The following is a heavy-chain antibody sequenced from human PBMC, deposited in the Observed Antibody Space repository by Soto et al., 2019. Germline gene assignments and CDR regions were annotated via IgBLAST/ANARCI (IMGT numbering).Heavy chain of an antibody. V-gene: IGHV3-33*01. Sequence: GGSLRLSCAASGFTFSSYGMHWVRQAPGKGLEWVAIMWYDGSNKYYADSVKGRFTISRDNSKNTLYLQMNSLRAEDTAVYYCARDNLPGAQGSRAFDIWGQGTMVTVSS. CDR3: ARDNLPGAQGSRAFDI. J-gene: IGHJ3*02. D-gene: IGHD1-26*01. CDR2: MWYDGSNK. CDR1: GFTFSSYG.